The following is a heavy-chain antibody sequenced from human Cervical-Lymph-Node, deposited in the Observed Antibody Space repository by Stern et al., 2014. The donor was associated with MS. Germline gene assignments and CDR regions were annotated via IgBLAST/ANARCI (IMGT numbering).Heavy chain of an antibody. CDR3: ARNPYYYGMDV. CDR2: ISRDGGTT. CDR1: RFAFSDYY. Sequence: VQLVESGGGLVKPGRSLRLTCIASRFAFSDYYMSWIRQAPGKGLEWVADISRDGGTTNYADSVKGRFTISRDNGKKSLYLQMNGLTAQDTAVYYCARNPYYYGMDVWGQGTTVTVSS. J-gene: IGHJ6*02. V-gene: IGHV3-11*01.